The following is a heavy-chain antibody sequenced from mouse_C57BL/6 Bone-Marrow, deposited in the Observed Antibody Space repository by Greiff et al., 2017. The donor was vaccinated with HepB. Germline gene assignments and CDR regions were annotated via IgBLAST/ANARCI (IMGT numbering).Heavy chain of an antibody. J-gene: IGHJ2*01. CDR3: ARDSKGLFDY. CDR1: GYTFTSYW. V-gene: IGHV1-72*01. D-gene: IGHD2-5*01. Sequence: VQLQQSGAELVKPGASVKLSCKASGYTFTSYWMHWVKQRPGRGLEWIGRIAPNSGGTKYNEKLKSKATLTVDKPSSTAYMQLSSLTSEDSAVYYCARDSKGLFDYWGQGTTLTVSS. CDR2: IAPNSGGT.